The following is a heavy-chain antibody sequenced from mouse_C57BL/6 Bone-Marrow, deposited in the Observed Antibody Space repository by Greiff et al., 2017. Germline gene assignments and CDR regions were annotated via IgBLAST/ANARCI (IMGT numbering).Heavy chain of an antibody. CDR3: VYSNYGYFDV. CDR2: IYPGSGST. Sequence: QVQLQQPGAELVKPGASVKMSCKASGYTFTSYWITWVKQRPGQGLEWIGDIYPGSGSTNYNEKFKSKVTLTVDTSSSTAYMQLSSLTSEDSAVYYCVYSNYGYFDVWGTGTTVTVSS. CDR1: GYTFTSYW. J-gene: IGHJ1*03. V-gene: IGHV1-55*01. D-gene: IGHD2-5*01.